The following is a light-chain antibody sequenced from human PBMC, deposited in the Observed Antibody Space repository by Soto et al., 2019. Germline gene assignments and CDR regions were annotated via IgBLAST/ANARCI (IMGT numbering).Light chain of an antibody. CDR2: DND. CDR1: NSNIGDNY. CDR3: GTWDTSLRGVV. V-gene: IGLV1-51*01. Sequence: QSVLTQPPSVSAAPGQKVTMSCSGTNSNIGDNYVSWYQQFPGTAPKLLIYDNDKRPSGIPDRFSGSKSGTSATLGITGLQTGDEADYYCGTWDTSLRGVVFGGGTKVTVL. J-gene: IGLJ3*02.